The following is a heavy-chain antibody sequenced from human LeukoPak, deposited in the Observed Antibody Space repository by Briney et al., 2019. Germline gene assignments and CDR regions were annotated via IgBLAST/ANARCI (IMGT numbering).Heavy chain of an antibody. D-gene: IGHD2-2*01. J-gene: IGHJ6*02. CDR1: GGTFSSYA. CDR2: ITPIFGTA. CDR3: ARVCSSTSCSDLLYGMDV. V-gene: IGHV1-69*13. Sequence: GASVTVSCKASGGTFSSYAISWVRQAPGQGLEWMGGITPIFGTANYAQKFQGRVTITADESTSTAYMELSSLRSEDTAVYYCARVCSSTSCSDLLYGMDVWGQGTTVTVSS.